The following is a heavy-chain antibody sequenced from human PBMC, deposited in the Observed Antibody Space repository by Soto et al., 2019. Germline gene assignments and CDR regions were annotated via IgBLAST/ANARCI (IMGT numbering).Heavy chain of an antibody. D-gene: IGHD2-15*01. CDR3: ARDVGYCSGGSCMLGYYYYGMDV. CDR2: INPSGGST. CDR1: GYTFTSYY. Sequence: GASVKVSCKASGYTFTSYYMHWVRQAPGQGLEWMGIINPSGGSTSYAQKFQGRVTMTRDTSTSTVYMELSSLRSDDTAVYYCARDVGYCSGGSCMLGYYYYGMDVWGQGTTVTVSS. J-gene: IGHJ6*02. V-gene: IGHV1-46*01.